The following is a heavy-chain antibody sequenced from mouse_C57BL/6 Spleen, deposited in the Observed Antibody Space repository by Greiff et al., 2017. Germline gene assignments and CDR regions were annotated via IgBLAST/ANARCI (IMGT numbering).Heavy chain of an antibody. CDR1: GYTFTDYE. V-gene: IGHV1-15*01. D-gene: IGHD1-1*01. J-gene: IGHJ1*03. CDR3: TRYYGSSYPWYFDV. CDR2: IDPETGGT. Sequence: VKLPESGAELVRPGASVTLSCKASGYTFTDYEMHWVKQTPVHGLEWIGAIDPETGGTAYNQKFKGKAILTADKSSSTAYMELRSLTSEDSAVYYCTRYYGSSYPWYFDVWGTGTTVTVSS.